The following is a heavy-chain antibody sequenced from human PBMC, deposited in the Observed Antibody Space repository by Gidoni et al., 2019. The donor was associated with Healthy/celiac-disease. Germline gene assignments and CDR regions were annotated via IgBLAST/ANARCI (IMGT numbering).Heavy chain of an antibody. D-gene: IGHD3-3*01. CDR3: ARTWRYDFWSGEGGVDY. J-gene: IGHJ4*02. V-gene: IGHV4-34*01. CDR1: VGSFSVYY. CDR2: SNHSGST. Sequence: QVPLQQWGAGLLKPSEPLSLTSSLFVGSFSVYYWSWIRQPPGQGLEWIGESNHSGSTNYHPSLKSRVTISVDTSKNQFSLKLSSVTAADTAVYYCARTWRYDFWSGEGGVDYWGQGTLVTVSS.